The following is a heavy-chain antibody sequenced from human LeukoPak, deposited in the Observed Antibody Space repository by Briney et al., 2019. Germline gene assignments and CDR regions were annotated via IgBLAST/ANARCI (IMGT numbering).Heavy chain of an antibody. J-gene: IGHJ4*02. CDR2: TSNSGAIT. CDR3: AKDTSGSYLTGDY. D-gene: IGHD3-22*01. Sequence: GGSLTLSCAASGFTFSTYAMSWVRQAPERGLEWVSSTSNSGAITYYADFVKGRFTTSRDNSKNTLYLQMNSLRAEDTAVYYCAKDTSGSYLTGDYWGQGTLATVSS. CDR1: GFTFSTYA. V-gene: IGHV3-23*01.